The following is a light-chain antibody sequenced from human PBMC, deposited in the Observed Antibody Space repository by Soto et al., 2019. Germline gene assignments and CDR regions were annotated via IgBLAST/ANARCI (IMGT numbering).Light chain of an antibody. CDR1: SSDVGGYNY. CDR2: DVS. CDR3: SSYTSSSTLA. J-gene: IGLJ2*01. Sequence: QSVLTQPASVSGSPGQSITISCTGTSSDVGGYNYVSWYQQHPGKAPKLMIYDVSNRPSGVSNRFSGSKSGNTASLTISGLQAEDEADYYCSSYTSSSTLAIAGGTKPTVL. V-gene: IGLV2-14*01.